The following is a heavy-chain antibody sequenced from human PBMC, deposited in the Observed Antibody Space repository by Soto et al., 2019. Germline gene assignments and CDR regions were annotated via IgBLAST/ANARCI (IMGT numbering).Heavy chain of an antibody. CDR2: FDPEDGET. Sequence: ASVKVSCKVSGYTLTELSMHWVRQAPGKGLEWMGGFDPEDGETIYAQMFQGRVTMTEDTSTDTAYMELSSLRSEDTAVYYCATAFDGSSWYDYWGQGTLVTVSS. D-gene: IGHD6-13*01. J-gene: IGHJ4*02. V-gene: IGHV1-24*01. CDR3: ATAFDGSSWYDY. CDR1: GYTLTELS.